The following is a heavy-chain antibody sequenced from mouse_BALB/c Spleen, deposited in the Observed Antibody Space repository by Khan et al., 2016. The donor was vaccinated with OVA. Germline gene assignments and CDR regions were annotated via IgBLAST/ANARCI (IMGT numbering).Heavy chain of an antibody. CDR2: IWGDGST. J-gene: IGHJ4*01. CDR3: ARAYYGNYREAMDY. CDR1: GFSLTGYG. D-gene: IGHD2-10*01. V-gene: IGHV2-6-7*01. Sequence: QVQLKESGPGLVAPSQSLSITCTVSGFSLTGYGVNWVRQPPGKGLEWLGMIWGDGSTDYNSALKSRLSISKANSKSQVFLKMHSLQTDDTARYYCARAYYGNYREAMDYWGQGTSVTVSS.